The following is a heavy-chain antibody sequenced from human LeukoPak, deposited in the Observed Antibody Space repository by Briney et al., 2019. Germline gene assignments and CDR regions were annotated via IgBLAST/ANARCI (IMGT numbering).Heavy chain of an antibody. D-gene: IGHD3-10*01. J-gene: IGHJ4*02. V-gene: IGHV4-59*01. Sequence: KPSETLSLTCTVSGGSISSYYGNWIRQPPGKGLEWIGYIYYSGSINYNPSLKSRVTISVDTSKKQFSLNLNSVTAADTAVYYCARGRERFGELYGYYFDYWGQGTLVTVSS. CDR3: ARGRERFGELYGYYFDY. CDR2: IYYSGSI. CDR1: GGSISSYY.